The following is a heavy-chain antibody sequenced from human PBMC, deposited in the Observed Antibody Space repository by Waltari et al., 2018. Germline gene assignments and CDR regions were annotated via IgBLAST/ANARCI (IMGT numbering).Heavy chain of an antibody. D-gene: IGHD3-3*01. Sequence: DVHLVESGGGLVQPGGSLRLSCAASGFTFSSHWMSWVRQAPGNGLQYVASIKQDSSEKYYLDSVKGRFTISRDNAENSLSLQMNSLRAEDTAIYYCARYDLRTPWDGMDVWGQGTTVTVSS. V-gene: IGHV3-7*03. CDR3: ARYDLRTPWDGMDV. CDR2: IKQDSSEK. J-gene: IGHJ6*02. CDR1: GFTFSSHW.